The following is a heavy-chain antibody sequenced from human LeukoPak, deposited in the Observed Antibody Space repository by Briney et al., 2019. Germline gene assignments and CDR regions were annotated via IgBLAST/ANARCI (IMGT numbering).Heavy chain of an antibody. V-gene: IGHV3-66*01. CDR2: IYGGGSP. CDR1: GFTVSSNY. Sequence: GSLRLSCAASGFTVSSNYMNWVRQAPGKGLEWVSAIYGGGSPYYADSVKSRFTISRDNSKNTLYLQMNSLRAEDTAVYYCARDLNTARFDYWGQGTLVTVSS. J-gene: IGHJ4*02. D-gene: IGHD5-18*01. CDR3: ARDLNTARFDY.